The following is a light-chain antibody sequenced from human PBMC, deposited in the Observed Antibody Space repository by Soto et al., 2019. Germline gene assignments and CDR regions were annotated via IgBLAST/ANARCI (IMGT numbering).Light chain of an antibody. CDR3: QQAASFPIT. CDR2: TAS. J-gene: IGKJ5*01. Sequence: DIQVTQSPSSVSASVGDRVTITCRASQGVSTWLAWYQQKPGKAPNLLIYTASSLQSGVPSRFSGSGSGTDFTLTINGLQPEDFATYYCQQAASFPITFGQGTRLEIK. CDR1: QGVSTW. V-gene: IGKV1-12*01.